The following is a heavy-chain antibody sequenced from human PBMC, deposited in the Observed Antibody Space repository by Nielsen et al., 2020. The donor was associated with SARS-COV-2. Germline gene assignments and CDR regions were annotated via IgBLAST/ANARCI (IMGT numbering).Heavy chain of an antibody. CDR3: ARDGGGYTAMVMYYFDY. Sequence: GESLKISCAASGFTFSSYWMSWVRQAPGKGLEWVANIKQDGSEKYYVDSVKGRFTISRDNAKNSLYLQMNSLRAEDKAVYYCARDGGGYTAMVMYYFDYWGQGTLVTVSS. J-gene: IGHJ4*02. V-gene: IGHV3-7*03. CDR1: GFTFSSYW. D-gene: IGHD5-18*01. CDR2: IKQDGSEK.